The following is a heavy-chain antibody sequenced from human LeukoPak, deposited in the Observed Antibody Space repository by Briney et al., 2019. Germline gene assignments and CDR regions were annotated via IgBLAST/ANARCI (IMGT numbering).Heavy chain of an antibody. CDR2: MYYNGAT. CDR1: GGSVIGYF. J-gene: IGHJ4*02. Sequence: PSETLSLTCTVSGGSVIGYFWSWIRQPPGKGLEWIGCMYYNGATNYSPSLKSRVTISLDTSKNQVSLKLSSVTAADTAVYYCARQACVAGLDYWGQGTLVTVSS. CDR3: ARQACVAGLDY. V-gene: IGHV4-59*08. D-gene: IGHD2-21*01.